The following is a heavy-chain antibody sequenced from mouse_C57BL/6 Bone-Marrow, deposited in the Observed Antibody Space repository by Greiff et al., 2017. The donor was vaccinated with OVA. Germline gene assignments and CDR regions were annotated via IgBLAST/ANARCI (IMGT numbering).Heavy chain of an antibody. V-gene: IGHV1-64*01. CDR2: IHPNSGST. CDR3: AREGVVAPHWYFDV. CDR1: GYTFTSYW. D-gene: IGHD1-1*01. J-gene: IGHJ1*03. Sequence: QVQLKQPGAELVKPGASVKLSCKASGYTFTSYWMHWVKQRPGQGLEWIGMIHPNSGSTNYNEKFKSKATLTVDKSSSTAYMQLSSLTSEDSAVYYWAREGVVAPHWYFDVWGTGTTVTVSS.